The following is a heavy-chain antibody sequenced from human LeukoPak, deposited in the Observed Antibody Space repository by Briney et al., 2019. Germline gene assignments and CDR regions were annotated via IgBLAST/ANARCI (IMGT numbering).Heavy chain of an antibody. V-gene: IGHV4-59*08. J-gene: IGHJ4*02. Sequence: SETLSLTSTVSGGSISSYYWSWSRQPPGKGLEWIGYIYYSGSTNYSPSLKSRVTISVDTSKNQFSLKLSSVTAADTAVYYCARQGYSPYEILDYWGQGTLVTVSS. CDR1: GGSISSYY. CDR2: IYYSGST. CDR3: ARQGYSPYEILDY. D-gene: IGHD3-9*01.